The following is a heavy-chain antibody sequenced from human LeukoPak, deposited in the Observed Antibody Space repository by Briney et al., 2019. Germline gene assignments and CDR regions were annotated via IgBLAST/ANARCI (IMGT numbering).Heavy chain of an antibody. V-gene: IGHV3-23*01. J-gene: IGHJ4*02. CDR2: ILASTGTT. Sequence: GGSLRLSCPVSGFSLSKYSMTWVRQAPGKGLEWVSSILASTGTTYYSDSVKGRFTISRDSYKNILYLQMNSLRAEDTATYYCAKNYHDSSGPYSWVFGKWGQGTLVTVSS. D-gene: IGHD3-22*01. CDR1: GFSLSKYS. CDR3: AKNYHDSSGPYSWVFGK.